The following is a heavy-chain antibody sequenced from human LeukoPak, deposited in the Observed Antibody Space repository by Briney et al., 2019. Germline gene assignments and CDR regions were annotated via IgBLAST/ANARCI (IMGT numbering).Heavy chain of an antibody. CDR1: GYIFNGYY. J-gene: IGHJ3*02. D-gene: IGHD2-8*02. V-gene: IGHV1-2*02. CDR3: ARVSCPAGICSYMDAFDI. CDR2: INANSGGA. Sequence: AASVKVSCKGSGYIFNGYYMHWLRQAPGQGLEWMGWINANSGGANPAQKFQGRVAMTRDTSSNTAYMELTRLKSDDTAVYYCARVSCPAGICSYMDAFDIWGQGTMVIVSS.